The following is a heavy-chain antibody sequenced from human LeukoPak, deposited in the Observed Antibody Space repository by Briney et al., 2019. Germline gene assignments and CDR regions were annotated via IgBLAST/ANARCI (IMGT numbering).Heavy chain of an antibody. D-gene: IGHD2-15*01. CDR3: ARGTVVVVAPFDY. CDR1: GYTFTGYY. J-gene: IGHJ4*02. CDR2: INPNSGGT. V-gene: IGHV1-2*02. Sequence: ASVKVSCKASGYTFTGYYMHWVRQAPGQGLEWMGWINPNSGGTNYAQKFQGRVTMTRDTSISTAYMELSRLRSDDTAVYYCARGTVVVVAPFDYWGQGTLVTVSS.